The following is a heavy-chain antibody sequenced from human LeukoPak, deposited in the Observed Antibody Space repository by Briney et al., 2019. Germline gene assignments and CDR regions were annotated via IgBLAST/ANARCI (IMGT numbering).Heavy chain of an antibody. CDR3: AKVASGGAKFDY. CDR1: GFTFSSYS. V-gene: IGHV3-48*02. CDR2: ISSSSSTI. J-gene: IGHJ4*02. Sequence: GGSLRLTCAASGFTFSSYSMNWVRQAPGKGLEWVSYISSSSSTIYYADSVKGRFTISRDNAKNSLYLQMNSQRDEDTAVYYCAKVASGGAKFDYWGQGTLVTVSS. D-gene: IGHD3-10*01.